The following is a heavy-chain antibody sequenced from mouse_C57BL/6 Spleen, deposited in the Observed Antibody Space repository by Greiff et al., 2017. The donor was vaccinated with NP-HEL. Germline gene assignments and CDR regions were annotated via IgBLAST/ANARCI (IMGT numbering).Heavy chain of an antibody. J-gene: IGHJ3*01. CDR3: ARAGRQLRLQAWFAY. CDR1: GYTFTSYW. CDR2: IDPSDSYT. V-gene: IGHV1-50*01. D-gene: IGHD3-2*02. Sequence: QVQLQQPGAELVKPGASVKLSCKASGYTFTSYWMQWVKQRPGQGLEWIGEIDPSDSYTNYNQKFKGKATLTVAKSSSKAYMQLSSLTSEDSAVYYCARAGRQLRLQAWFAYWGQGTLVTVSA.